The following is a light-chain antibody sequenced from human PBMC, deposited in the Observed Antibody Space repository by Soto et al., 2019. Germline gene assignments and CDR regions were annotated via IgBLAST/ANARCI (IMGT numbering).Light chain of an antibody. CDR3: QSYDSSLSGSRV. Sequence: QSVLTQPPSVSGAPGQRVAISCTGSSSNIGAGYDVHWYQQLPGTAPKLLIYDNNSRPSGVPDRFSGYKSGTSASLAITALQAEDEADYYCQSYDSSLSGSRVFGTGTKLTVL. V-gene: IGLV1-40*01. J-gene: IGLJ1*01. CDR1: SSNIGAGYD. CDR2: DNN.